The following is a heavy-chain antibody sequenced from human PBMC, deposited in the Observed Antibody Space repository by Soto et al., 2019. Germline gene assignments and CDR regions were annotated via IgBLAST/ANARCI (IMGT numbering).Heavy chain of an antibody. CDR3: AKEKEAYSGSFNLDY. J-gene: IGHJ4*02. V-gene: IGHV3-43*01. CDR2: ISWDGGST. D-gene: IGHD1-26*01. CDR1: GFTFDDYT. Sequence: PGGSLRLSCAASGFTFDDYTMHWVRQAPGKGLEWVSLISWDGGSTYYADSVKGRFTISRDNSKNSLYLQMNSLRTEDTASYYCAKEKEAYSGSFNLDYWGQGTLVTVSS.